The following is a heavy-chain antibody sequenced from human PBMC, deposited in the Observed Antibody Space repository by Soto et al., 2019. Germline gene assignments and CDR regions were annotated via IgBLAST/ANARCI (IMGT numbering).Heavy chain of an antibody. D-gene: IGHD3-9*01. CDR2: IIPILGIA. CDR3: ARFAYYDILTGYPRRLADYGMDV. J-gene: IGHJ6*02. Sequence: QVQLVQSGAEVKKPGSSVKVSCKASGGTFSSYTISWVRQAPGQGLEWMGRIIPILGIANYAQKFQGRVTITADKSTSTAYMELSSLRSEDRAVYYCARFAYYDILTGYPRRLADYGMDVWGQGTTVTVSS. V-gene: IGHV1-69*02. CDR1: GGTFSSYT.